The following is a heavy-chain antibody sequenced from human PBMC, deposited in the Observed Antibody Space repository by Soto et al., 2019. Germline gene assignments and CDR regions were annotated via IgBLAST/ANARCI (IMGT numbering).Heavy chain of an antibody. J-gene: IGHJ4*02. V-gene: IGHV4-39*01. CDR2: INYSGST. CDR3: ARHVPIHAPYGSGWYYFDY. CDR1: GGSISSSSYY. D-gene: IGHD6-19*01. Sequence: QLQLQESGPGLVKPSETLSLTCTVSGGSISSSSYYWGWIRQPPGKGLEWIGSINYSGSTYYNPSLKSRVTISVDTSKNQYSLKLSSVTAADTAVYYCARHVPIHAPYGSGWYYFDYWGQGTLVTVSS.